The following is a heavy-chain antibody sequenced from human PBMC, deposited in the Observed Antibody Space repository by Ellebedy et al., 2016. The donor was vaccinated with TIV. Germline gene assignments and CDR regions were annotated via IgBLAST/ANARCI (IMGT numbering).Heavy chain of an antibody. J-gene: IGHJ4*02. CDR3: AAGFGGLLVADY. CDR1: GSSSTSYC. D-gene: IGHD3-16*01. V-gene: IGHV5-51*01. CDR2: IYPGDSDT. Sequence: GESLKISCAGSGSSSTSYCIGCVRLMPGNGLDWMGIIYPGDSDTRYSPSFQGQVTISADKSISTAYLQWSSLKAPDTAMYYCAAGFGGLLVADYWGQGTLVTVSS.